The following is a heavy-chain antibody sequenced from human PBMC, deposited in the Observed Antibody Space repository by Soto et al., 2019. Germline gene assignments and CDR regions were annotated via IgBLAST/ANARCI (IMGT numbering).Heavy chain of an antibody. D-gene: IGHD6-19*01. J-gene: IGHJ6*03. CDR1: GGTFSSYT. Sequence: QVQLVQSGAEVKKPGSSVKVSCKASGGTFSSYTITWVRQAPGQGLEWLGRIIPILGIANYAQKFQVRVTITADKSTNTASMELSSLRSEDAAVYYCARDRSLDPNYYYYMDVWGKGTTVTVSS. CDR3: ARDRSLDPNYYYYMDV. V-gene: IGHV1-69*08. CDR2: IIPILGIA.